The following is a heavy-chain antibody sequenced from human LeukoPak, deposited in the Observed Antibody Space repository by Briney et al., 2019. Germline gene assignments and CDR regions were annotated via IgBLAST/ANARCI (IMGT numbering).Heavy chain of an antibody. CDR1: GGSINSGDYY. CDR3: ASQTVLGPVLGAFGI. Sequence: PSETLSLTCTVSGGSINSGDYYWSWIRQPPGKGLEWIGEINHSGSTNYNPSLKSRVTISVDTSKNQFSLKLSSVTAADTAVYYCASQTVLGPVLGAFGIWGQGTMVTVSS. V-gene: IGHV4-39*07. CDR2: INHSGST. D-gene: IGHD2-8*02. J-gene: IGHJ3*02.